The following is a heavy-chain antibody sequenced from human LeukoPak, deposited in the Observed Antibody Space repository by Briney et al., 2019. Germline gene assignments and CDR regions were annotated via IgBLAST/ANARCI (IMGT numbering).Heavy chain of an antibody. J-gene: IGHJ4*02. V-gene: IGHV3-23*01. CDR1: GFTFSSYA. D-gene: IGHD1-26*01. CDR3: AKGGSVGATSYYFDY. Sequence: GGSLRLSCAASGFTFSSYAMSWVRQAPGKGLEWVSAISGSGGSTYYADSVKGQFTISRDNSKNTLYLQMNSLRAEDTAVYYCAKGGSVGATSYYFDYWGQGTLVTVSS. CDR2: ISGSGGST.